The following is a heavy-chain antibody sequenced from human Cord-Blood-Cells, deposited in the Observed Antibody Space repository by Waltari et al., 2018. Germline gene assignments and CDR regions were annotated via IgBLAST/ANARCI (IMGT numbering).Heavy chain of an antibody. D-gene: IGHD6-25*01. J-gene: IGHJ4*02. CDR1: GGTFSTSA. V-gene: IGHV1-69*01. Sequence: QVQLVQPGAEVRKPGSSVKFSSKASGGTFSTSATSWVRQAPGQGLEWMGGIIPIFGTANYAQKFQGRVTITADESTSTAYMELSSLRSEDTAVYYCARDFAAVPLDWGQGTLVTVSS. CDR2: IIPIFGTA. CDR3: ARDFAAVPLD.